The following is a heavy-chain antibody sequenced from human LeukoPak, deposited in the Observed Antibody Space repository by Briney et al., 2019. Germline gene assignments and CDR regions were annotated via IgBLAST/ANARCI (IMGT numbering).Heavy chain of an antibody. CDR2: INSDGSST. CDR3: ARESKSSSSLGY. CDR1: GFTFSSYW. Sequence: GGSLRLSCAASGFTFSSYWMHWVRQAPGKWLVWVSRINSDGSSTSYADSVKGRFTISRDNAKNTLYLQMNSLTAEDTAVYYCARESKSSSSLGYWGQGTLVTVSS. J-gene: IGHJ4*02. D-gene: IGHD6-6*01. V-gene: IGHV3-74*01.